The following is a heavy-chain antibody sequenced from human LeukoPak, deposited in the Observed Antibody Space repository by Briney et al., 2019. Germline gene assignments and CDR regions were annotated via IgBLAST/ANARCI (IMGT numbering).Heavy chain of an antibody. J-gene: IGHJ3*02. CDR2: TYYRSKWFN. CDR1: GDSVSSNSAA. CDR3: ARWRRSYYDTSGYMDAFDI. V-gene: IGHV6-1*01. D-gene: IGHD3-22*01. Sequence: SHTLSLTCAISGDSVSSNSAAWNWIRQSPSRGLEWLGRTYYRSKWFNDYAVSVKSRITINPDTSKNQFSLQLNSVTPEDTAVYYCARWRRSYYDTSGYMDAFDIWGQGTMVTVSS.